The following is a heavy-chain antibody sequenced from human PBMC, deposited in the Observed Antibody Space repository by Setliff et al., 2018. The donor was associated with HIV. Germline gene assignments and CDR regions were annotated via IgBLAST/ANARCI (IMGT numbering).Heavy chain of an antibody. CDR1: GGSISSYY. Sequence: SETLSLTCTVSGGSISSYYWTWIRQPPGKGLEWIAYIYSSGTTNYNPSLRSRVTISLDKPKNQFSLKLSSVTAADTAVYYCARGVTIFGVVTRHNYYMDVWGKGTTVTVSS. D-gene: IGHD3-3*01. V-gene: IGHV4-59*01. J-gene: IGHJ6*03. CDR2: IYSSGTT. CDR3: ARGVTIFGVVTRHNYYMDV.